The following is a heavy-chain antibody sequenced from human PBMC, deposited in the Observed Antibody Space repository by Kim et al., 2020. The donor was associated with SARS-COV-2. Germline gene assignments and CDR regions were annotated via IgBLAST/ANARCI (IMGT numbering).Heavy chain of an antibody. V-gene: IGHV3-11*04. Sequence: YADSVKGRFTITRDNAKNSLYLQMNSLRAEDTAVYYCARVPREWQWGFDYWGQGTLVTVSS. CDR3: ARVPREWQWGFDY. D-gene: IGHD3-3*01. J-gene: IGHJ4*02.